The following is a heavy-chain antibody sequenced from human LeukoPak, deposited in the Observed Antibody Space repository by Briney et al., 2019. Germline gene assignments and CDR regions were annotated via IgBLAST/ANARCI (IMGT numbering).Heavy chain of an antibody. J-gene: IGHJ3*02. Sequence: PSGTLSLTCAVSGVSISSSNWWSWVRQPPGKGLEWIGEIYHSGSTNYNPSLKSRVTISVDTSTNQFSLKLSSVTAADTAVYYCARHKPGGAFDIWGQGTMVTVSS. CDR3: ARHKPGGAFDI. V-gene: IGHV4-4*02. D-gene: IGHD3-16*01. CDR1: GVSISSSNW. CDR2: IYHSGST.